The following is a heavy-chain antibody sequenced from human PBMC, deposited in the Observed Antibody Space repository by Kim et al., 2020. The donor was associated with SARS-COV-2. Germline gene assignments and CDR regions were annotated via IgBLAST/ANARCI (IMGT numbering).Heavy chain of an antibody. CDR1: GFTFNTYA. CDR3: AKDGRNDYGDLKYYFDY. J-gene: IGHJ4*02. D-gene: IGHD4-17*01. V-gene: IGHV3-23*01. Sequence: GGSLRLSCAASGFTFNTYAMSWVRQAPGKGLEWLSAISGSGGRTYYADSVNGRFTISRDNSKNTLYLQMNSLRAEDTAVYHCAKDGRNDYGDLKYYFDYWGQGTLVTVSS. CDR2: ISGSGGRT.